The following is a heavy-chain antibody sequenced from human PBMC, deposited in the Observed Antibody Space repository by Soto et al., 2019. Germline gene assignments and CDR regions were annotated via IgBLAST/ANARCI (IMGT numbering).Heavy chain of an antibody. CDR2: ISSSSSYI. CDR1: GFTFSSYS. J-gene: IGHJ6*03. V-gene: IGHV3-21*01. Sequence: GGSLRLSCAASGFTFSSYSMNWVRQAPGKGLEWVSSISSSSSYIYYADSVKGRFTISRDNAKNSLYLQMNSLRAEDTAVYYCARAAATGYYYYYYYMDVWGKGTTVTVSS. CDR3: ARAAATGYYYYYYYMDV. D-gene: IGHD6-25*01.